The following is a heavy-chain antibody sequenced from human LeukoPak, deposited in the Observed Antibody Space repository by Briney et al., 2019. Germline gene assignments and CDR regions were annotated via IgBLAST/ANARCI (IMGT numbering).Heavy chain of an antibody. J-gene: IGHJ4*02. V-gene: IGHV4-59*01. Sequence: SETLSLTCTVSGGSINSDYWSWIRQPPVKGLEWIGYIYYTGSTNYNPSLKSRVTISVDTSKNQFSLKLSSVTAADTAVYYCARGGVTLDYWGQGTLVTVSS. CDR2: IYYTGST. D-gene: IGHD2-21*02. CDR3: ARGGVTLDY. CDR1: GGSINSDY.